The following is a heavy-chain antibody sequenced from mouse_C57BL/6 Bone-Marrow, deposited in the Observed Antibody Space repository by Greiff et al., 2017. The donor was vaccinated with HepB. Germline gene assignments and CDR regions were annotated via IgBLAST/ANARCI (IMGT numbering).Heavy chain of an antibody. Sequence: VQLRQSGAELARPGASVKLSCKASGYTFTSYGISWVKQRTGQGLEWIGEIYPRSGNTYYNEKFKGKATLTADKSSSTAYMELRSLTSEDSAVYFCASIYYDYTWFAYWGQGTLVTVSA. CDR3: ASIYYDYTWFAY. CDR1: GYTFTSYG. CDR2: IYPRSGNT. V-gene: IGHV1-81*01. J-gene: IGHJ3*01. D-gene: IGHD2-4*01.